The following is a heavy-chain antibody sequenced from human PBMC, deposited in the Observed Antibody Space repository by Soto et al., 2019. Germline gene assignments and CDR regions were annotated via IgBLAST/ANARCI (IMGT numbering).Heavy chain of an antibody. J-gene: IGHJ4*02. D-gene: IGHD3-10*01. Sequence: GASVKVSCKASGYTFTSYGISWVRQAPGQGLEWMGWISAYNGNTNYAQKLQGRVTMTTDTSTSTAYMELRSLRSDDTAVYYCARLGYPLQRWGVSYSSDYWGQATLLTLFS. CDR2: ISAYNGNT. V-gene: IGHV1-18*01. CDR1: GYTFTSYG. CDR3: ARLGYPLQRWGVSYSSDY.